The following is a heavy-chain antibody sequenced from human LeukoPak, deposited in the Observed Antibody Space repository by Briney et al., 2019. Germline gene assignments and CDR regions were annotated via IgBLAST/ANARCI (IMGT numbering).Heavy chain of an antibody. J-gene: IGHJ3*01. CDR3: ARPNITSYYDSRGYDAFDV. CDR1: GYKSNAYW. V-gene: IGHV5-51*01. D-gene: IGHD3-22*01. Sequence: PGESLKISCKGSGYKSNAYWIAWVRQMPGKGLEWMGIIYPDDSDTRYSPSFQGQVTISADKSVSIAYLQWSSLKASDTAMYYCARPNITSYYDSRGYDAFDVWGQGTMVIVSS. CDR2: IYPDDSDT.